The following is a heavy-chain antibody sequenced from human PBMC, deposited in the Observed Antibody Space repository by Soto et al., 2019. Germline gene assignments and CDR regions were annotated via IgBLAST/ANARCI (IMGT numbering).Heavy chain of an antibody. CDR3: TRESGGAIDF. Sequence: QLQLQESGPGLLKPSETLSLTCTVSGGSITLSSYFWAWVRQPPGKGLDWLGNIHYTGSTFYKPSLRSRVAIFVDTSTNQFSLLLSSLTVADTAVYYCTRESGGAIDFWGLGAPVAVSS. D-gene: IGHD1-26*01. J-gene: IGHJ4*02. V-gene: IGHV4-39*01. CDR2: IHYTGST. CDR1: GGSITLSSYF.